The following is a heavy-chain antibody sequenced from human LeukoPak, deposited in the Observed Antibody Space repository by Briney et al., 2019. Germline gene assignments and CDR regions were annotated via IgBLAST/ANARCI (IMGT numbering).Heavy chain of an antibody. D-gene: IGHD6-19*01. CDR2: IIPIFGTA. CDR3: ARGWSSGWYGYYYYYYMDV. Sequence: GASVKVSCKASGGTFSSYAISWVRQAPGQGLEWMGGIIPIFGTANYAQKFQGRVTITADKSTSTAYMERSSLRSEDTAVYYCARGWSSGWYGYYYYYYMDVWGKGTTVTVSS. J-gene: IGHJ6*03. V-gene: IGHV1-69*06. CDR1: GGTFSSYA.